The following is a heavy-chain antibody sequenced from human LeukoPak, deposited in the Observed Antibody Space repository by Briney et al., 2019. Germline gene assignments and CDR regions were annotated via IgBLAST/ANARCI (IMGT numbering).Heavy chain of an antibody. Sequence: ASVKVSCKASGYIFISYGISWVRQAPGQGLEWMGWISANNGNTNYAQKLQGRVTMTTDTSTSTAYMELRSLRSDDTAVYYCARASYYDSSGYYYLDYYYYMDVWGKGTTVTISS. J-gene: IGHJ6*03. CDR2: ISANNGNT. V-gene: IGHV1-18*01. CDR1: GYIFISYG. D-gene: IGHD3-22*01. CDR3: ARASYYDSSGYYYLDYYYYMDV.